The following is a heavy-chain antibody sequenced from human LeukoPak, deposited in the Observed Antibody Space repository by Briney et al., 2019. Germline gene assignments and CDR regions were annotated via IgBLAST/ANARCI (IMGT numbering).Heavy chain of an antibody. CDR1: GGSISSSSYY. D-gene: IGHD1-20*01. J-gene: IGHJ4*02. V-gene: IGHV4-39*01. CDR2: IYYSGST. Sequence: SETLSLTCTVSGGSISSSSYYWGWIRQPPGKGLEWIGSIYYSGSTYYNPSLKSRVTISVDTSKNQFSLKLSSVTAADTAVYYCARLGYNWNVLATHPFDYWGQGTLVTVSS. CDR3: ARLGYNWNVLATHPFDY.